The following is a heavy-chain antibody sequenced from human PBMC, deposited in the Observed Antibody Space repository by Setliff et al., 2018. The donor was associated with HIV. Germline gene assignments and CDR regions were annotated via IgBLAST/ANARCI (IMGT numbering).Heavy chain of an antibody. CDR2: INPNMGDT. D-gene: IGHD3-9*01. Sequence: ASVKVSCKASGYKFTGHHIQWMRQAPGQGLEWMGRINPNMGDTQYAQKFQGRIIMARDTSINTVYMELSSLTSDDTALYYCARQDIPTGYYLFDYWGQGTQVTVSS. J-gene: IGHJ4*02. CDR1: GYKFTGHH. CDR3: ARQDIPTGYYLFDY. V-gene: IGHV1-2*06.